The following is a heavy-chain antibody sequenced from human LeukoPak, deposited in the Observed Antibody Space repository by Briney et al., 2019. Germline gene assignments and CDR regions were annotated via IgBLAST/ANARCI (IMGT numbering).Heavy chain of an antibody. CDR3: AREPPYYDSSGFYYYYGMDV. J-gene: IGHJ6*02. Sequence: PSETLSLTCTVSGGSISSYYWSWIRQPAGRGLGWIGRIYTSGSTNYNPSLKSRVTMSVDTSKNQFSLKLSSVTAADTAVYYCAREPPYYDSSGFYYYYGMDVWGQGTTVTVSS. CDR1: GGSISSYY. CDR2: IYTSGST. D-gene: IGHD3-22*01. V-gene: IGHV4-4*07.